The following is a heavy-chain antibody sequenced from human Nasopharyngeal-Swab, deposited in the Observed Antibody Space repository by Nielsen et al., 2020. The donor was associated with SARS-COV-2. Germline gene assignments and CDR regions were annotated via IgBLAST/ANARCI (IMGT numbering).Heavy chain of an antibody. J-gene: IGHJ4*02. V-gene: IGHV3-48*04. CDR3: ARDQYYYDSSGQPGDY. D-gene: IGHD3-22*01. Sequence: VRQAPGKGLEWVSYISSSSSTIYYADSVKGRFTISRDNATNSLYLQMNSLRAEDTAVYYCARDQYYYDSSGQPGDYWGQGTLVTVSS. CDR2: ISSSSSTI.